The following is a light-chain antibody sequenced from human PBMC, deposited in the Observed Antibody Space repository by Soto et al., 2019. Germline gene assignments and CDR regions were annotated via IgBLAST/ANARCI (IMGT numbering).Light chain of an antibody. CDR3: QQYNNWPGWT. Sequence: EILMTQSPATLSVSPGERVTLSCRASQSVSSNLAWYQQKPGQAPRLLIYGASTRATGIPARFSGSGSGTEFTLTISSLQSEDFAVYYCQQYNNWPGWTFGQGTKVEIK. J-gene: IGKJ1*01. V-gene: IGKV3-15*01. CDR1: QSVSSN. CDR2: GAS.